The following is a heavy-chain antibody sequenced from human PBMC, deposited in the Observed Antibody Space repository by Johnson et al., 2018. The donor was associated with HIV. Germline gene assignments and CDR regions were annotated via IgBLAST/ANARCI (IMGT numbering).Heavy chain of an antibody. J-gene: IGHJ3*01. V-gene: IGHV3-74*02. CDR3: ASAQLLADDEFKK. Sequence: VQLVESGGALVQPGGSLRLSCEVSGFTISTFWMHWVRQVPGKGLMWVSRISGDGSSSSYADSVKGRFTISRDNAKNTLYLQLNSLRVEDTAIDYCASAQLLADDEFKKWGQGTMVTVSS. CDR1: GFTISTFW. CDR2: ISGDGSSS. D-gene: IGHD6-6*01.